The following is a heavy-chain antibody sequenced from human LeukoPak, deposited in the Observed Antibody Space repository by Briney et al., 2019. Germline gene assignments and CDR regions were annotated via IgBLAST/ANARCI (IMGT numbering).Heavy chain of an antibody. CDR3: ARELKTGTTPPYYFDY. V-gene: IGHV4-38-2*02. D-gene: IGHD1-7*01. CDR1: GYSISSGYY. Sequence: PSETLSLTCTVSGYSISSGYYWGWIRQPPGKGLEWIGSIYHSGSTYYNPSLKSRVTISVDTSKNQFSLKLSSVTAADTAVYYCARELKTGTTPPYYFDYWGQGTLVTVSS. CDR2: IYHSGST. J-gene: IGHJ4*02.